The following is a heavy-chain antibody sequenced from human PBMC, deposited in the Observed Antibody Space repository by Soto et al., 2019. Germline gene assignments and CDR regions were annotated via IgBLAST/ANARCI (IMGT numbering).Heavy chain of an antibody. CDR1: GFTFSSYG. D-gene: IGHD2-15*01. J-gene: IGHJ6*02. Sequence: QVQLVESGGGVVQPGRSLRLSCAASGFTFSSYGMHWVRQAPGKGLEWVAVIWYDGSNKYYADSVKGRFTISRDNSKNTLYLQMNSLRDEDTAVYYCATTDCSGGSCHYYYYYGMDVWGQGTTVTVSS. V-gene: IGHV3-33*01. CDR3: ATTDCSGGSCHYYYYYGMDV. CDR2: IWYDGSNK.